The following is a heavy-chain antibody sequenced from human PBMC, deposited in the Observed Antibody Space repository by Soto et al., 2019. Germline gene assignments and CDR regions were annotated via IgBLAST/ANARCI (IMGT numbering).Heavy chain of an antibody. D-gene: IGHD3-10*01. Sequence: EVQLVESGGGLVQPGGSLRLSCAASGLRFNTNWMSWVRQAPGKGLEWVANIKHDGSERNHVDSVRGRFTISIDNAKSSLYLQMNSLRVEDTAVYYCARELSWSGRDYWGQGTLVIVSP. CDR3: ARELSWSGRDY. V-gene: IGHV3-7*01. J-gene: IGHJ4*02. CDR2: IKHDGSER. CDR1: GLRFNTNW.